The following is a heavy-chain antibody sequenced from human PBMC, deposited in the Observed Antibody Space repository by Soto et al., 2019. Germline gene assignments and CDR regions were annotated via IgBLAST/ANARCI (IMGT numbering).Heavy chain of an antibody. D-gene: IGHD6-19*01. CDR2: IDPSDSYT. CDR1: GYSFTKHW. V-gene: IGHV5-10-1*01. Sequence: PVDSLKISCKGSGYSFTKHWISWVRRMPGKGLEWMGRIDPSDSYTNYSPSFRGHVTISTDNSINTAYLQWTSLKASDTAGYYCARQMGRIAVERDVWCKGTKV. J-gene: IGHJ6*03. CDR3: ARQMGRIAVERDV.